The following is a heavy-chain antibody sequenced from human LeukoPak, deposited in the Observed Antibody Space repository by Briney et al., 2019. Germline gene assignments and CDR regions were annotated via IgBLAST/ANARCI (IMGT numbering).Heavy chain of an antibody. V-gene: IGHV3-23*01. Sequence: GGSLRLSCAASGFIFSRYGMSWVRQAPGKGLEWVSAISGSGGSTYYADSVKGRFTISRDNAKNSLYLQMNSPRAEDTAVYYCAELGITMIGGVWGKGTTVTISS. D-gene: IGHD3-10*02. J-gene: IGHJ6*04. CDR2: ISGSGGST. CDR3: AELGITMIGGV. CDR1: GFIFSRYG.